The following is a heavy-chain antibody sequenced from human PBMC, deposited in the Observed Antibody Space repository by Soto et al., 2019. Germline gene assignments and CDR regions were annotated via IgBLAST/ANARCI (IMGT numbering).Heavy chain of an antibody. V-gene: IGHV4-39*07. CDR1: GGSISSSSYY. Sequence: SETLSLTCTVSGGSISSSSYYWGWIRQPPGKGLEWIGCIYYSGSTYYNPSLKSRVTISVDTSKNQFSLKLSSVTAADTAVYYCARALAGSVGWFTEYYFDYWGQGTLVTVSS. D-gene: IGHD2-8*02. J-gene: IGHJ4*02. CDR2: IYYSGST. CDR3: ARALAGSVGWFTEYYFDY.